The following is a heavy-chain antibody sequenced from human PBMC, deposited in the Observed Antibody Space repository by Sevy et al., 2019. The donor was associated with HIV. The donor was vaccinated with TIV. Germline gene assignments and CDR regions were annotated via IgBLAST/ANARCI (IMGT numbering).Heavy chain of an antibody. V-gene: IGHV3-43D*04. CDR2: ISWDGSST. Sequence: GGSLRLSCAACGLTFDDYAMHWVRQAPGKGLEWLSLISWDGSSTYYADSVKGRLTISRDNSKNSLYLQMNSLRVEDSALYYCAKGWWLFADYMDVCGKGTTVTVSS. CDR1: GLTFDDYA. D-gene: IGHD2-15*01. CDR3: AKGWWLFADYMDV. J-gene: IGHJ6*03.